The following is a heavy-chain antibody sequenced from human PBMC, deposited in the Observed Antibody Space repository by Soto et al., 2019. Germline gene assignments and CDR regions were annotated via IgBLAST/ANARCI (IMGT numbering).Heavy chain of an antibody. J-gene: IGHJ4*02. CDR2: IYHSGST. Sequence: PSETLSLTCTVSGGSISSGGYSWSWIRQPPGKALEWIGYIYHSGSTYYNPSLKSPVTISLHTSNNQFSLKVDSVAAADTAVYYCARGLLAYCGGDCALFDSWGQGIMVTVSS. CDR3: ARGLLAYCGGDCALFDS. CDR1: GGSISSGGYS. V-gene: IGHV4-30-2*01. D-gene: IGHD2-21*02.